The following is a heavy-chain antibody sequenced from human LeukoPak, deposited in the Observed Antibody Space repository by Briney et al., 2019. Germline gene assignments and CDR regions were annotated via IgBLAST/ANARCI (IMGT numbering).Heavy chain of an antibody. CDR1: VFSFTNYW. D-gene: IGHD4-17*01. V-gene: IGHV5-51*01. CDR2: IYPGDSDT. J-gene: IGHJ4*02. Sequence: GESLKISCKTSVFSFTNYWIAWVRQMPGEGLEWMGSIYPGDSDTRYNPSFQGQVTISADKSISTAYLQWSSLKASDTAMYYCARTVYGDSSYFDYWGQGTLVTVSS. CDR3: ARTVYGDSSYFDY.